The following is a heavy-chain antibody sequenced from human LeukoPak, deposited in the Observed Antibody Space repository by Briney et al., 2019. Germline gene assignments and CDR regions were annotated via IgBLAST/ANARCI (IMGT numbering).Heavy chain of an antibody. V-gene: IGHV3-23*01. D-gene: IGHD3-10*01. CDR3: AKRGPGSPQSGKYYFDY. Sequence: PGGSLRLSCTVSGFTVSSNSITWVRQAPGKGLEWVSAISGRADLTFYADSVKGRFTISRDNSKNTLYLQMNSLRAEDTAVYYCAKRGPGSPQSGKYYFDYWGQGTLVTVSS. CDR2: ISGRADLT. J-gene: IGHJ4*02. CDR1: GFTVSSNS.